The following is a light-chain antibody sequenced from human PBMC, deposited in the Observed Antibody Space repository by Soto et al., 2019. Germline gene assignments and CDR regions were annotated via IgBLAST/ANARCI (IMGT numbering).Light chain of an antibody. CDR2: KAS. CDR1: QSISTW. J-gene: IGKJ1*01. CDR3: QQYTRYWT. V-gene: IGKV1-5*03. Sequence: DIRMTQAPSTLSASVGDKVTIRCRASQSISTWLAWYQQKPGKAPRLLLYKASTLESGVPSRFGGSESGTEFTLIISSLQPDDFATYYCQQYTRYWTFGQGTKVEI.